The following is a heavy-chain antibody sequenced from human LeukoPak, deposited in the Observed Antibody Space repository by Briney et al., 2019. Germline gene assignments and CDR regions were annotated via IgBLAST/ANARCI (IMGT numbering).Heavy chain of an antibody. CDR1: GYTFTSYG. D-gene: IGHD3-16*01. J-gene: IGHJ4*02. V-gene: IGHV1-18*01. CDR2: ISAYNGDT. Sequence: ASVKVSCKASGYTFTSYGISWVRQAPGQGLEWMGWISAYNGDTNYAQKLQGRVTMTTDTSTNTAYMELRSLRSDDTAVYYCAREGSGELTLDYWGQGTLVTVSS. CDR3: AREGSGELTLDY.